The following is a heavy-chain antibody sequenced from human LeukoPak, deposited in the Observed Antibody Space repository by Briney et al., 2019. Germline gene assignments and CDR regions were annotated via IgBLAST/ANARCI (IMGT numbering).Heavy chain of an antibody. D-gene: IGHD1-26*01. J-gene: IGHJ4*02. V-gene: IGHV4-39*01. Sequence: SETLSLTCTVSGGSISSSSYYWGWIRQPPGKGLEWIGSIYYSGSTYYNPSLKRRVTISVDTSKNQFSLKLSSVTAADTAVYYCARHLGREYSGSYYFDYWGQGTLVTVSS. CDR2: IYYSGST. CDR1: GGSISSSSYY. CDR3: ARHLGREYSGSYYFDY.